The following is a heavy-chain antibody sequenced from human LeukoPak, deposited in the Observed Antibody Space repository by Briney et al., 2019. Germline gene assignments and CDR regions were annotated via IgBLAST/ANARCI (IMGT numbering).Heavy chain of an antibody. Sequence: PGRSLRLSCAASGFTFDDYAMHWVRQAPGKGLEWVSGISWNSGSIGYADSVKGRFTISRDNAKNSLYLQMNSLRAEDTAVYYCARAHPLISYHAFDIWGQGTMVTVSS. CDR3: ARAHPLISYHAFDI. D-gene: IGHD2-21*01. V-gene: IGHV3-9*01. J-gene: IGHJ3*02. CDR1: GFTFDDYA. CDR2: ISWNSGSI.